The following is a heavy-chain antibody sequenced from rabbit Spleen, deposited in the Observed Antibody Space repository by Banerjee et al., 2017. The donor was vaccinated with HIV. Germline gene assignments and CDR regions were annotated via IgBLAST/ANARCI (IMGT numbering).Heavy chain of an antibody. J-gene: IGHJ4*01. V-gene: IGHV1S45*01. CDR3: ARDLVGVIGWNFNL. CDR1: GFDLRTYG. CDR2: INAATGKP. D-gene: IGHD1-1*01. Sequence: QEQLVESGGGLVQPGGSLKLSCKVSGFDLRTYGVSWVRQAPGKGLEWIACINAATGKPVYATWAKGRFTISRTSSTTVTLRMTSLTAADRAAYFCARDLVGVIGWNFNLWGQGTLVTVS.